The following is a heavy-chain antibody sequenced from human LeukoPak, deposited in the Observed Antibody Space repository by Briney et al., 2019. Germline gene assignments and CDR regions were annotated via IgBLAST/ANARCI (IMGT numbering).Heavy chain of an antibody. D-gene: IGHD2-21*02. V-gene: IGHV4-39*01. J-gene: IGHJ3*01. CDR3: VAEMTASAAFDF. CDR1: DDSITSNSHY. Sequence: SETLSLSCTVSDDSITSNSHYWGWIRQPPGKTLEWIGSLHHTGRNYSNTALKSRVSISLDTSKSQFSLKLNSVTAADSGVYYCVAEMTASAAFDFWGQGTMVAVSS. CDR2: LHHTGRN.